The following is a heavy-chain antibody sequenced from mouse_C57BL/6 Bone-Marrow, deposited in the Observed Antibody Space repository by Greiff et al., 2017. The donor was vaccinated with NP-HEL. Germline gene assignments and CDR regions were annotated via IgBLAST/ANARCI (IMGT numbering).Heavy chain of an antibody. Sequence: QVQLKQSGAELVRPGTSVKVSCKASGYAFTNYLIEWVKQRPGQGLEWIGVINPGSGGTKYNEKFKGKATLTADKSSSTAYMQLSSLTSEDSAVYFCARSLWSFDYWGQGTTLTVSS. J-gene: IGHJ2*01. V-gene: IGHV1-54*01. CDR3: ARSLWSFDY. D-gene: IGHD1-1*02. CDR2: INPGSGGT. CDR1: GYAFTNYL.